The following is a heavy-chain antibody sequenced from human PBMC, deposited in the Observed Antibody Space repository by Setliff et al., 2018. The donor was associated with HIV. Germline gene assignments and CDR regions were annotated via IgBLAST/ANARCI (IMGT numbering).Heavy chain of an antibody. CDR1: GGSIRSSNYY. CDR3: ARGEQQLPYYYYYYGMDV. D-gene: IGHD6-13*01. Sequence: SETLSLTCTVSGGSIRSSNYYWSWIRQPPGKGLEWIGYVDYNGRTDYNPSLKSRVTISLDTSKNQVSLKLSSVAAADTAVYHCARGEQQLPYYYYYYGMDVWGQGTTVTVSS. V-gene: IGHV4-61*01. CDR2: VDYNGRT. J-gene: IGHJ6*02.